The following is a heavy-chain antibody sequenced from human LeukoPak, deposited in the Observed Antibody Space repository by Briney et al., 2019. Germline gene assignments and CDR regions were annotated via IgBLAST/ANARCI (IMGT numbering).Heavy chain of an antibody. D-gene: IGHD2/OR15-2a*01. CDR1: GYSFSDYY. CDR2: INPKSGGT. CDR3: ARPLGSLKEYWWFDP. Sequence: ASVKVSCTASGYSFSDYYIHWLRQAPGQGLEWMGWINPKSGGTHYAQNFQGRVTMTRDTSSTTVYMELTRLRSDDTAVYYCARPLGSLKEYWWFDPWGQGTLVTVSS. J-gene: IGHJ5*02. V-gene: IGHV1-2*02.